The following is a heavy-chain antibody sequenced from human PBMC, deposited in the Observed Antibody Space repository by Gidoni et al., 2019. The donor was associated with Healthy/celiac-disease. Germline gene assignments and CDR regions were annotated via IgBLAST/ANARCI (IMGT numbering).Heavy chain of an antibody. J-gene: IGHJ6*02. Sequence: QVQLVESGGGVVQPGRSLRLSCAASGFTFSSYGMHWVRQAPGKGLGLVAVISYDGSNKYYADSVKGRFTISRDHSKNTLYLQMNSLRAEDTSVYYCAKVGGGIPSYYYYYYGMDVWCQGTTVTVSS. CDR1: GFTFSSYG. CDR2: ISYDGSNK. CDR3: AKVGGGIPSYYYYYYGMDV. V-gene: IGHV3-30*18. D-gene: IGHD3-16*01.